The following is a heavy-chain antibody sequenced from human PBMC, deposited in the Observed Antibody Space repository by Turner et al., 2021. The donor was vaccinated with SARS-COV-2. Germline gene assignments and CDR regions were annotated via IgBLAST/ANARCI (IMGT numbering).Heavy chain of an antibody. J-gene: IGHJ6*02. CDR2: ISWDGGST. Sequence: EVQLMESGGVVVQPGGSLRLSCASSGFNFDDYTIHWVRQAPGKGLEWVSLISWDGGSTNYADSVKGRFTISRDNSKNSLYLQMNSLRTEDTALYYCAKDISSWYEGIAVAGTNYGMDVWGQGTTVTVSS. CDR1: GFNFDDYT. CDR3: AKDISSWYEGIAVAGTNYGMDV. V-gene: IGHV3-43*01. D-gene: IGHD6-19*01.